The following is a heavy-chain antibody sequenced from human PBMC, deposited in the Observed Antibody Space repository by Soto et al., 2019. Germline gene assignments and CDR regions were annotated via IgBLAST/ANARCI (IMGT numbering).Heavy chain of an antibody. J-gene: IGHJ4*02. V-gene: IGHV1-69*13. D-gene: IGHD3-22*01. CDR1: GGTFSSYA. CDR2: IIPIFGTA. Sequence: ASVKVSCKASGGTFSSYAISWVRQAPGQGLEWMGGIIPIFGTANYAQKFQGRVTITADESTSTAYMELSSLRSEDTAVYYCARGHYDSSGYSYYFDYWGQGTLVTVSS. CDR3: ARGHYDSSGYSYYFDY.